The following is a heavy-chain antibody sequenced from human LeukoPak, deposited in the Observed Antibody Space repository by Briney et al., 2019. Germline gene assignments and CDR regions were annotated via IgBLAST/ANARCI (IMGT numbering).Heavy chain of an antibody. CDR1: GFTFSSHW. V-gene: IGHV3-7*03. CDR3: ATLSPSGDYFDH. Sequence: TGGSLRLSCAASGFTFSSHWMSWVRQAPGKGLEWVANIKQDGSEKYYVDSVKGRFTISRDNSKNTLYLQMNSLRAEDTAVYYCATLSPSGDYFDHWGQGTLVTVSS. CDR2: IKQDGSEK. J-gene: IGHJ4*02. D-gene: IGHD3-10*01.